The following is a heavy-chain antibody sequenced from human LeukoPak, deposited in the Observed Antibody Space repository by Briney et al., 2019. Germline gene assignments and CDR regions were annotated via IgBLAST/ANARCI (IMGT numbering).Heavy chain of an antibody. CDR3: ARGPPSFGESNNWFDP. CDR1: GGSISSGDYY. D-gene: IGHD3-10*01. V-gene: IGHV4-30-4*01. CDR2: IYYSGST. Sequence: SQTLSLTCTVSGGSISSGDYYWGWIRQPPGKGLEWIGYIYYSGSTYYNPSLKSRVTISVDTSKNQFSLKLSSVTAADTAVYYCARGPPSFGESNNWFDPWGQGTLVTVSS. J-gene: IGHJ5*02.